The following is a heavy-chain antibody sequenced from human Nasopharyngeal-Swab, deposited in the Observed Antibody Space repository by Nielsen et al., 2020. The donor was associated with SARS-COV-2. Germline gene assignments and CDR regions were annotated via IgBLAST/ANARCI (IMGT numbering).Heavy chain of an antibody. J-gene: IGHJ4*02. CDR2: ISYDGSTK. CDR3: ARGIIAAAAD. Sequence: GESLKISCAASGFTFTSYDIHWVRQAPGKGLEWVAVISYDGSTKYYADSVKGRFTVSRDNSKNTLYLQMNSLRAEDTAVYYCARGIIAAAADWGQGTLVTVSS. V-gene: IGHV3-30-3*01. CDR1: GFTFTSYD. D-gene: IGHD6-13*01.